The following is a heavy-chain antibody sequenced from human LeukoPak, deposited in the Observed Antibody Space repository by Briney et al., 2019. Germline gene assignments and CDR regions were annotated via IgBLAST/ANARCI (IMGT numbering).Heavy chain of an antibody. Sequence: SETLSLTCAVYGGSFSGYHWSWIRQPPGKGLEWIGEINHSGSTNYNPSLKSRVTISVDTSKNQFSLKLSSVTAADTAVYYCARHELAYCGGDCYVNWFDPWGQGTLVTVSS. V-gene: IGHV4-34*01. CDR2: INHSGST. CDR3: ARHELAYCGGDCYVNWFDP. J-gene: IGHJ5*02. D-gene: IGHD2-21*02. CDR1: GGSFSGYH.